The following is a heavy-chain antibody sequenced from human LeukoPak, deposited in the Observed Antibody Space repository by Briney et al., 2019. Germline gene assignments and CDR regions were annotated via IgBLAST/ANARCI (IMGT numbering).Heavy chain of an antibody. V-gene: IGHV3-30-3*01. D-gene: IGHD5-12*01. CDR3: ARDRVSGFLDY. Sequence: PGGSLRLSCAASGFTFSSYAMHWVRQAPGKGLEWVAVISYDGSNKYYADSVKGRFTISRDNSKNTLYLLMNSLRAEDTAVYYCARDRVSGFLDYWGQGTLVTVSS. CDR1: GFTFSSYA. CDR2: ISYDGSNK. J-gene: IGHJ4*02.